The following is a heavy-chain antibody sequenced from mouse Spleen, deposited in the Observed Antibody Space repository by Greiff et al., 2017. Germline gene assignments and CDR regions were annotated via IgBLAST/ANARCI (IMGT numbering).Heavy chain of an antibody. CDR3: ARSYYGSFDY. J-gene: IGHJ2*01. CDR1: GYTFSVSW. D-gene: IGHD1-1*01. CDR2: FLPGSDNT. V-gene: IGHV1-9*01. Sequence: QVQLQQSGAELMKPGASVKLSCTATGYTFSVSWINWVKQRPGHGLEWIGEFLPGSDNTNYNEKFKGKATFTADTSSNTAYMQLTSLTTEDSAIYYCARSYYGSFDYWGQGTTLTVSS.